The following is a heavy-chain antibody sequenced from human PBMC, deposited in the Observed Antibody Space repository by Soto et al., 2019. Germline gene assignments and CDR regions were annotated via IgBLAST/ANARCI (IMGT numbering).Heavy chain of an antibody. CDR2: ITGAGGSR. Sequence: GGSLRLSCAASGFTFNNFAMSWVRQAPGKGPEWVSTITGAGGSRYFADSVKGRFTISRDNSKNTLYLQMNSLRAEDTAVYYCSKSELFTAFEYFKNWGQGTLVTVSS. D-gene: IGHD3-10*01. CDR3: SKSELFTAFEYFKN. V-gene: IGHV3-23*01. J-gene: IGHJ1*01. CDR1: GFTFNNFA.